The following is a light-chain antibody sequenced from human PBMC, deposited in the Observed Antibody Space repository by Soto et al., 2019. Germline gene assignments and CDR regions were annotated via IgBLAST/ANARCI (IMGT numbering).Light chain of an antibody. V-gene: IGKV3-11*01. CDR2: DAS. Sequence: RASKSVTNYIAWYQQRPGQAPRLLIYDASNRATGVPARFSGSRSGTEYALAISSLEPADFALSYCQQRRTGPRSFGQGTKVDIK. J-gene: IGKJ1*01. CDR1: KSVTNY. CDR3: QQRRTGPRS.